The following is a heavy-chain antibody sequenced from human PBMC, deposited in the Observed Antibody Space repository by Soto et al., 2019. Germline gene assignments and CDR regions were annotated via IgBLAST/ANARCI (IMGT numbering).Heavy chain of an antibody. CDR3: ARSVVRGVMGSYYYNGMDV. CDR1: GGSISSGVNS. CDR2: IYQSGST. V-gene: IGHV4-30-2*01. Sequence: TLSLTCAVSGGSISSGVNSWSWIRQPPGKGLEWIWYIYQSGSTYYNPSLKSRVTISVDRSKNQFSLKLSSVTAADTAVYYCARSVVRGVMGSYYYNGMDVWGQGTTVTVSS. D-gene: IGHD3-10*01. J-gene: IGHJ6*02.